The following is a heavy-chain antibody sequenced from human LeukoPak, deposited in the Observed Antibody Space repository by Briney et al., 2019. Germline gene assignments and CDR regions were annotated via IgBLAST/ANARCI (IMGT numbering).Heavy chain of an antibody. CDR2: MYPNSGNT. D-gene: IGHD3-22*01. Sequence: ASVKVSCKASGYTFTSYDINWVRQATGQGLEWMGWMYPNSGNTGYAQKFQGRVTMTRNTSISTAYMELSSLRSEDTAVYYCARVETVDSSGYNRDDAFDIWGQGTMVTVSS. CDR3: ARVETVDSSGYNRDDAFDI. J-gene: IGHJ3*02. V-gene: IGHV1-8*01. CDR1: GYTFTSYD.